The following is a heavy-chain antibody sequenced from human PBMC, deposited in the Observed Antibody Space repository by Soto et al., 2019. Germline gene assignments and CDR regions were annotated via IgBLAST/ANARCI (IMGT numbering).Heavy chain of an antibody. D-gene: IGHD3-9*01. J-gene: IGHJ5*02. V-gene: IGHV1-18*04. CDR3: ARGVGTGYYDWFDP. CDR1: GYSFTTHG. Sequence: GASVKVSCKASGYSFTTHGISWVRRAPGHVLEWMGLISAYNGDTHYVQRFQGRLTMTTDTSTSTAYMELRSLTSDDTAVDYCARGVGTGYYDWFDPGGQGTLVPVSS. CDR2: ISAYNGDT.